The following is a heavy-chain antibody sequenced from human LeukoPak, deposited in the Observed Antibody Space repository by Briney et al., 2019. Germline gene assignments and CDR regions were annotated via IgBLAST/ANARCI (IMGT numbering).Heavy chain of an antibody. CDR3: VTTVVTHADY. CDR1: GYSISSGYY. D-gene: IGHD4-23*01. J-gene: IGHJ4*02. Sequence: TASETLSLTCTVSGYSISSGYYWGWIRQPPGKGLEWIGSIYYSGSTYYNPSLKSRVTISVDTSKNQFSLKLSSVTAADTAVYYCVTTVVTHADYWGQGTLVTVSS. CDR2: IYYSGST. V-gene: IGHV4-38-2*02.